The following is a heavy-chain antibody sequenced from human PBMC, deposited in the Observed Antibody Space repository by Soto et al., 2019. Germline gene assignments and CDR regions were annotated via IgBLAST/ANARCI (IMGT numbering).Heavy chain of an antibody. Sequence: SVKVSCKASGYTFTSYAMHCVRQAPGQRLEWMGWINAGNGNTKYSQKFQGRVTITRDTSASTAYMELSSLRSEDTAVYYCASEYCGGDCYSAARYGMDVWGQGTTVTVSS. D-gene: IGHD2-21*02. J-gene: IGHJ6*02. CDR3: ASEYCGGDCYSAARYGMDV. CDR1: GYTFTSYA. CDR2: INAGNGNT. V-gene: IGHV1-3*01.